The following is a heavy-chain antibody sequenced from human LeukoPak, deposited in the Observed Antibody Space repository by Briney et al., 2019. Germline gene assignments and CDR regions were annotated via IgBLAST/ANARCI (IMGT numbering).Heavy chain of an antibody. CDR2: IDTTSTYI. CDR1: GFTFSTYE. CDR3: ARSRRDSPWYIDDY. Sequence: GGSLRLSCAASGFTFSTYEMSWVRQAPGKGLEWVASIDTTSTYIFYADSVRGRFTISRDHARSSLSLQMHSLTADDTAVYYCARSRRDSPWYIDDYWGQGTLVTVSS. V-gene: IGHV3-21*01. J-gene: IGHJ4*02. D-gene: IGHD6-13*01.